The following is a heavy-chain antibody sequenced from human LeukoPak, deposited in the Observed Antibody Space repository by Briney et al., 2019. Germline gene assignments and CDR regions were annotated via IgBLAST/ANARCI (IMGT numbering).Heavy chain of an antibody. Sequence: GGSLRLSCAASGFSFSNYAMSWVRQAPARGPEWVSSIRGGGDTFYADSVKGRFTLSRDDSRNTVYLQLNNLRVEDTAIYYCAKANWVSNADAVWWGQGTQVTVSS. CDR3: AKANWVSNADAVW. CDR1: GFSFSNYA. CDR2: IRGGGDT. V-gene: IGHV3-23*01. J-gene: IGHJ4*02. D-gene: IGHD1-1*01.